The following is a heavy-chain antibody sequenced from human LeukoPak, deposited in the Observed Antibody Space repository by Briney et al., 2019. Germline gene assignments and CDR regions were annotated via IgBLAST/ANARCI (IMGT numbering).Heavy chain of an antibody. J-gene: IGHJ3*02. CDR1: GYTFTSYY. CDR3: ARDLFGGYSSSWGAFDI. CDR2: INPSGGST. Sequence: GASVKVSCKASGYTFTSYYMHWVRQAPGQGLEWMGIINPSGGSTSYAQKFQGRVTMTRDMSTSTVYMELSSLRSEDTAVYYCARDLFGGYSSSWGAFDIWGQGTMVTVSS. D-gene: IGHD6-13*01. V-gene: IGHV1-46*01.